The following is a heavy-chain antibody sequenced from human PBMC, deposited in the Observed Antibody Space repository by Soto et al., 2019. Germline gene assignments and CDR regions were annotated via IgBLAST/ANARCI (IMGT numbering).Heavy chain of an antibody. CDR1: GYSFTTYW. J-gene: IGHJ6*02. Sequence: GEALKISCNGSGYSFTTYWISWVRQMPGKGLEWMGRIDPSDSYTNYSPSFQGHVTISADKSTSTAYLQWSSLKASDTAMYYCGRCSPGDAIDFWGQGTMVTVSS. V-gene: IGHV5-10-1*01. CDR2: IDPSDSYT. CDR3: GRCSPGDAIDF.